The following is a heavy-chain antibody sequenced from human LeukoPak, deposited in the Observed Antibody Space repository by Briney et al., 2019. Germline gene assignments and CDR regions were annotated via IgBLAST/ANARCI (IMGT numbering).Heavy chain of an antibody. D-gene: IGHD6-13*01. CDR1: GFTFSSYG. Sequence: GGSLRLSCAASGFTFSSYGMHWVRQAPGKGLEWVAVISYDGSNKYYADSVKGRFTISRDNSKNTLYLQMNSLRAEDTAAYYCAGAAAANFWFDPWGQGTLVTVSS. J-gene: IGHJ5*02. CDR2: ISYDGSNK. V-gene: IGHV3-30*03. CDR3: AGAAAANFWFDP.